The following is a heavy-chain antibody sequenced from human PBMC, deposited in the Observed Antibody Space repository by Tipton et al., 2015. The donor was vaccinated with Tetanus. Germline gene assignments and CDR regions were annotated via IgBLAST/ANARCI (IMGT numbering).Heavy chain of an antibody. CDR2: IYPGDSDT. Sequence: QLVQSGAEVKKPGESLKISCKGSGYSFTSYWIGWVRQMPGKRLEWMGSIYPGDSDTNSSPSFQGQVTISADKSINPAYLQWSSLKASATVMYYCAASELVTRGGFRAFDSWGQGTMVTVSS. CDR3: AASELVTRGGFRAFDS. V-gene: IGHV5-51*01. CDR1: GYSFTSYW. J-gene: IGHJ3*02. D-gene: IGHD2-21*02.